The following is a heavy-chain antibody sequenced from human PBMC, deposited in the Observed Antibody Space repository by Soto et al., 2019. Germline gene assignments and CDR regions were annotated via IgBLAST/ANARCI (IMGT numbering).Heavy chain of an antibody. CDR2: VYYVGSP. CDR1: GGSIGSVDNY. Sequence: PSETLSLTCSVSGGSIGSVDNYWAWIRQAPGKGLEWIGSVYYVGSPFYNPSLKSRVTMSIDTTKNQFSLNLTSVTATDTAVYYCATIIKPGTRHTEFDPRGQGISVTVSS. CDR3: ATIIKPGTRHTEFDP. V-gene: IGHV4-39*01. J-gene: IGHJ5*02.